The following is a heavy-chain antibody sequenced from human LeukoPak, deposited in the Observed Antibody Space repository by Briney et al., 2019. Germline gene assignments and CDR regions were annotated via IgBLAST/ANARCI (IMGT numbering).Heavy chain of an antibody. J-gene: IGHJ4*02. CDR1: GYTFTGYY. D-gene: IGHD5-12*01. CDR2: INPNSGGT. CDR3: ARAYSGYDLGGAKGY. Sequence: ASVKVSCKASGYTFTGYYMHRVRQAPGQGLEWMGWINPNSGGTNYAKKFQGRVTMTRDTSISTAYMELSRLRSDDTAVYYCARAYSGYDLGGAKGYWGQGTLVTVSS. V-gene: IGHV1-2*02.